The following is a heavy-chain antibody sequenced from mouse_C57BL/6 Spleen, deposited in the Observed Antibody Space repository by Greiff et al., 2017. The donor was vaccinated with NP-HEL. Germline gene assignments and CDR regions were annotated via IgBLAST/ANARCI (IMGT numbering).Heavy chain of an antibody. V-gene: IGHV1-34*01. CDR2: IYPNTGGN. CDR3: ARSKGYDECAY. Sequence: EVQLQQSGPELVKPGASVKLSCKASGYTFTDYYMHWVKPSHGQSLEWIGYIYPNTGGNGSSQKFKGKATLTVDKSSGTAYMALRRLTSEDSAAYYCARSKGYDECAYWGQGALVTVSA. J-gene: IGHJ3*01. CDR1: GYTFTDYY. D-gene: IGHD2-2*01.